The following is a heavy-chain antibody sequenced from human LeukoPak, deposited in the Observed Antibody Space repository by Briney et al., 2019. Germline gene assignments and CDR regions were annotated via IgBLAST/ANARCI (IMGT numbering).Heavy chain of an antibody. CDR3: ARGRAGRVVPAALGWFDP. J-gene: IGHJ5*02. D-gene: IGHD2-2*01. V-gene: IGHV1-2*02. CDR2: INPNSGGT. CDR1: GYTFTGYY. Sequence: ASVKVSCKASGYTFTGYYMHWVRQAPGQGLEWMGWINPNSGGTNYARKFQGRVTMTRNTSISTAYLELSSLRSEDTAVYYCARGRAGRVVPAALGWFDPWGQGTLVTVSS.